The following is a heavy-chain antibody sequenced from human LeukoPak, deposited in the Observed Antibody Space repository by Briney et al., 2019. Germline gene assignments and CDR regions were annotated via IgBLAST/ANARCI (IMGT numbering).Heavy chain of an antibody. CDR3: ATDRASYSSGWSRTFDY. Sequence: ASVKASCKVSGYTLTELSMHWVRQAPGKGLEWMGGFDPEDGETIYAQKFQGRVTMTEDTSTDTAYMELSSLRSEDTAVYHCATDRASYSSGWSRTFDYWGQGTLVTVSS. CDR1: GYTLTELS. CDR2: FDPEDGET. J-gene: IGHJ4*02. V-gene: IGHV1-24*01. D-gene: IGHD6-19*01.